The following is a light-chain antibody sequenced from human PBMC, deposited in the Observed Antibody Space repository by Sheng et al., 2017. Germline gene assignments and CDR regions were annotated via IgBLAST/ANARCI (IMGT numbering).Light chain of an antibody. V-gene: IGLV5-45*01. J-gene: IGLJ3*02. CDR1: SGINVGTYN. Sequence: QAVLTQPASLSASPGASASLTCTLRSGINVGTYNIYWYQQKPGSPPQYLLRYKSDSDKQQGSGVPSRFSGSKDASANARILLISGLQSEDEADYYCLIWHSSAWVFGGGTKLTVL. CDR3: LIWHSSAWV. CDR2: YKSDSDK.